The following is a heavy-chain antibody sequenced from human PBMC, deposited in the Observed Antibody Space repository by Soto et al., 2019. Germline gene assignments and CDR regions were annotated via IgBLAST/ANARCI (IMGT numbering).Heavy chain of an antibody. Sequence: HVQLQESGPGLVKPSETLSLTCTVSSGSISGYYWSWIRQSPGKGLEWIGYIYYSGSTKYNPSLKSRVTISVDTSKNQFSLYLRSVTAADTAVYYCARDNYSGYVDLWGQGALVTVSS. J-gene: IGHJ5*02. CDR2: IYYSGST. D-gene: IGHD5-12*01. CDR1: SGSISGYY. CDR3: ARDNYSGYVDL. V-gene: IGHV4-59*01.